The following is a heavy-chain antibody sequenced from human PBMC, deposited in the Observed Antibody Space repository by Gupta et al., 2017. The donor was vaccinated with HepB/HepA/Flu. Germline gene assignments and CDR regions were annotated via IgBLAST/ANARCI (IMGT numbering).Heavy chain of an antibody. D-gene: IGHD3-10*01. Sequence: QVQLVQSGAEVKKPGSSVKVSCKASGGTFSSYAISWVRQAPGQGLEWMGRIIPILGIANYAQKVQGRVTITADKSTSTAYMELSSMRSEDTAVYYCARAYYGSGSYFVDYWGQGTLVTVSS. J-gene: IGHJ4*02. V-gene: IGHV1-69*04. CDR2: IIPILGIA. CDR1: GGTFSSYA. CDR3: ARAYYGSGSYFVDY.